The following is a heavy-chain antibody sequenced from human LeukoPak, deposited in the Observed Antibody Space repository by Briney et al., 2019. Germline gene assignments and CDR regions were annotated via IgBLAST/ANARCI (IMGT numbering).Heavy chain of an antibody. D-gene: IGHD1-14*01. CDR3: ARGESTTPFDY. CDR2: ISANNGNT. V-gene: IGHV1-18*01. J-gene: IGHJ4*02. CDR1: GYTFTSSG. Sequence: GASVKVTCSAAGYTFTSSGYSWERLAPAQGLEWMGWISANNGNTNYAQKVQGRVTMTTDTSTSTAYMELRSLRSDDTAVYYCARGESTTPFDYWGQGTLVTVSS.